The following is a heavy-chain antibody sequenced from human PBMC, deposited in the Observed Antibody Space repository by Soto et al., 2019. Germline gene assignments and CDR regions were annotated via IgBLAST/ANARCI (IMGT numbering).Heavy chain of an antibody. V-gene: IGHV3-30*04. CDR3: ARELERVFDC. J-gene: IGHJ4*02. D-gene: IGHD1-1*01. Sequence: QVQLVESGGGVVQPGRSLRLSCAASGFTFSSYAMHWVRQAPGKGLEWVAVIAYDGRNKYYADSVKGRFTISRDNSKNTLYLQMNSRRIEDTAVYYCARELERVFDCWGQGTLVTVSS. CDR1: GFTFSSYA. CDR2: IAYDGRNK.